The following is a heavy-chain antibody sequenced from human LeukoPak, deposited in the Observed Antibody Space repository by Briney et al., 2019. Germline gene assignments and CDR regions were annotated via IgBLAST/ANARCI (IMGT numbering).Heavy chain of an antibody. J-gene: IGHJ4*02. Sequence: ASVKVSCKASGYTFTSYGISWVRQAPGQGLEWMGWISAYNGNTNYAQKLQGRVTVTTDTSTSTAYMELRSLRSEDTAVYYCARIHSKWRGYCSSTSCYTFGYWGQGTLVTVSS. CDR2: ISAYNGNT. D-gene: IGHD2-2*02. CDR3: ARIHSKWRGYCSSTSCYTFGY. V-gene: IGHV1-18*01. CDR1: GYTFTSYG.